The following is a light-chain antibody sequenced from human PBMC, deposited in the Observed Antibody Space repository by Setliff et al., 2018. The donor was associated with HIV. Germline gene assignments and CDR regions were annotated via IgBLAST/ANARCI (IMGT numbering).Light chain of an antibody. CDR1: SSDVGGYNY. V-gene: IGLV2-14*01. CDR3: SSYTSSSTLV. CDR2: DVS. J-gene: IGLJ1*01. Sequence: QSVLTQPRSVSGSPGQSVTISCTGTSSDVGGYNYVSWYQQHPGKAPKLIIYDVSNRPSGVSNRFSGSKSGNTAFLTISGLQAEDEADYYCSSYTSSSTLVFGAGTKVTVL.